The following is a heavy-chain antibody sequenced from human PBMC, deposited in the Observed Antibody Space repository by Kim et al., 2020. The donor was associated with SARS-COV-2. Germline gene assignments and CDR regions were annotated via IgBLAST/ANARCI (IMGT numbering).Heavy chain of an antibody. CDR2: SAPDGGSE. V-gene: IGHV1-46*01. D-gene: IGHD2-21*02. Sequence: ASVKVSCKASGHTFRDYYVHWMRQAPGQGLEWMGTSAPDGGSEIYAPKFQGRVTMTRDASTSTVYRQLNGLRSEDTAVYYCARHGRRDWVDGMPWFDPWG. CDR3: ARHGRRDWVDGMPWFDP. J-gene: IGHJ5*02. CDR1: GHTFRDYY.